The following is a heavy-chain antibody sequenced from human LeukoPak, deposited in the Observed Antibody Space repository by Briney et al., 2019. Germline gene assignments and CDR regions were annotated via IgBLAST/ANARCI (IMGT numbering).Heavy chain of an antibody. V-gene: IGHV4-34*01. CDR1: GGSFSGYY. J-gene: IGHJ6*03. CDR2: INHSGST. CDR3: ARRGSHIVVVPAATVTTNYYYYMDV. D-gene: IGHD2-2*01. Sequence: SETLSLTCAVYGGSFSGYYWSWIRQPPGKGLEWIGEINHSGSTKYNPSLKSRVTISVDTSKNQFSLKLSSVTAADTAVYYCARRGSHIVVVPAATVTTNYYYYMDVWGKGTTVTVSS.